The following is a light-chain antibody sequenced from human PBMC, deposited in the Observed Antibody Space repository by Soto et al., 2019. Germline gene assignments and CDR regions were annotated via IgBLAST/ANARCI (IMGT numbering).Light chain of an antibody. CDR3: QQSYTTSWT. V-gene: IGKV1-39*01. CDR1: QSISSH. CDR2: AAS. J-gene: IGKJ1*01. Sequence: DIQMTQSPSSLSASVGDRVTITCRASQSISSHLSWYQQKPGKAPKLLLYAASSLQSWVPSRFSGSGSGTDFSLTISSLQPEDFATYYCQQSYTTSWTFSQGTKVEFK.